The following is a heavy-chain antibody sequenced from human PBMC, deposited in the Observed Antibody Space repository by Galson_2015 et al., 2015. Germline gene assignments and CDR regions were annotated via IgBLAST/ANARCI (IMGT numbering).Heavy chain of an antibody. CDR2: IYSGGST. CDR1: DFPVSIYY. Sequence: SLRLSCAASDFPVSIYYMRWVRQAPGKGLEWVSVIYSGGSTYYADSVKGRFTISRDKSKNTLYLQMNSLRAEDTAVYYCARSIAYGSNGNWFDPWGQGTLVTVSS. D-gene: IGHD3-10*01. CDR3: ARSIAYGSNGNWFDP. J-gene: IGHJ5*02. V-gene: IGHV3-53*01.